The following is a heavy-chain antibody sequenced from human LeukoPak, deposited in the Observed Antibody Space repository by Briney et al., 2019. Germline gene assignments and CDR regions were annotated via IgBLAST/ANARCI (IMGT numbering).Heavy chain of an antibody. J-gene: IGHJ6*04. V-gene: IGHV1-18*01. D-gene: IGHD6-13*01. Sequence: GASVKVSCRASGYTFTNYDISWVRQAPGQGPEWMGWISAYNGNTNYAQKFQGRVTMTTDTSTTTAYMELRTLKSDDTAVYFCARGLIAAAGMDVWGKGTTVTVSS. CDR3: ARGLIAAAGMDV. CDR1: GYTFTNYD. CDR2: ISAYNGNT.